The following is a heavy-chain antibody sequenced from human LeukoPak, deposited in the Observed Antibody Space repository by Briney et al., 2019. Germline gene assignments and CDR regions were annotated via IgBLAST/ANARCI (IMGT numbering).Heavy chain of an antibody. V-gene: IGHV3-74*01. CDR3: AKGGDGGTYCYYGMDV. CDR1: GFTFSAFW. Sequence: GGSLRLSCAASGFTFSAFWMHWVRQAPGKGLVWVSRINSDDSRTTYADSVKGRFTISRDNSKNTLYLQMNSLRAEDTAVYYCAKGGDGGTYCYYGMDVWGQGTTVTVS. J-gene: IGHJ6*02. CDR2: INSDDSRT. D-gene: IGHD4-23*01.